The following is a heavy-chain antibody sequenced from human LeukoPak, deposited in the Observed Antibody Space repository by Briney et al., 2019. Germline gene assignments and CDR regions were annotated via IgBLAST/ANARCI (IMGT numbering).Heavy chain of an antibody. CDR3: AKDAGPYCSSTSCYNYYYMDV. V-gene: IGHV3-30*02. J-gene: IGHJ6*03. D-gene: IGHD2-2*02. CDR1: GFTFSSYG. CDR2: IRYDGSNK. Sequence: GGSLRLSCAASGFTFSSYGMHWVRQAPGKGLEWVAFIRYDGSNKYYADSVKGRFTISRDNSKNTLYLQMNSLRAEDTAVYYCAKDAGPYCSSTSCYNYYYMDVRGKGTTVTISS.